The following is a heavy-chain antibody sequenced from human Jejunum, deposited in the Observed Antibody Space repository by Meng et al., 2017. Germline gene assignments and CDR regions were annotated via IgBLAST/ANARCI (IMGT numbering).Heavy chain of an antibody. J-gene: IGHJ4*02. CDR2: INTDTGIP. CDR3: VSGQYSSDWYYGY. D-gene: IGHD6-19*01. V-gene: IGHV7-4-1*02. CDR1: GYTFTKYA. Sequence: QVQLVQSGSELKKPGASVKVSCKASGYTFTKYAIHWVRQAPGQGFEWAGWINTDTGIPTYAHGFTGRFVFSLDTSVSTAYLQISSLKSEDTGVYYCVSGQYSSDWYYGYWGQGTLVTVSS.